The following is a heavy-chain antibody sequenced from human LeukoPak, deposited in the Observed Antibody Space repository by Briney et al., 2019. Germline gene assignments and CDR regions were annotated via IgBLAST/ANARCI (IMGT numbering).Heavy chain of an antibody. CDR3: AKSRWETYAVRAFDI. J-gene: IGHJ3*02. CDR2: IRYDGSNS. Sequence: GGSLRLSCVGSRFTFSSYGMHWVRQAPGEGLEWVAFIRYDGSNSYYIDSVKGRFTISRDNSKNTLYLQMSSLRAEDTAVYYCAKSRWETYAVRAFDIWGQGTMVTVSS. CDR1: RFTFSSYG. V-gene: IGHV3-30*02. D-gene: IGHD1-26*01.